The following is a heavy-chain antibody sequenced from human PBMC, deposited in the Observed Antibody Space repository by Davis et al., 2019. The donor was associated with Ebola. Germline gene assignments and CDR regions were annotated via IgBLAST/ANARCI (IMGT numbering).Heavy chain of an antibody. CDR1: RYTFTSYG. J-gene: IGHJ4*02. V-gene: IGHV1-18*01. CDR2: ISAYNGNT. D-gene: IGHD3-22*01. Sequence: SVPVSRQASRYTFTSYGISWVRQAPGQGLEWMGWISAYNGNTNYAQKLQGRVTMTTDTSTSTAYMELRSLRSDDTAVYYCARDSRPTYYYDSSGKTQVDYWGQGTLVTVSS. CDR3: ARDSRPTYYYDSSGKTQVDY.